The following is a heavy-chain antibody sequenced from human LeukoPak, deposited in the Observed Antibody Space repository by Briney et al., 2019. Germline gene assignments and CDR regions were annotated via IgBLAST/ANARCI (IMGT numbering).Heavy chain of an antibody. CDR2: INPNSGGT. CDR3: ARDLSYFDSSGYSSRNVFDI. V-gene: IGHV1-2*02. J-gene: IGHJ3*02. Sequence: GASVKVSCKASGYTFTGYCMHWVRQAPGQGLEWMGWINPNSGGTNYAQKFQGRVTVTGDTSISTAFMEVTRLRSDDTAVYYCARDLSYFDSSGYSSRNVFDIWGQGTMVTVSS. CDR1: GYTFTGYC. D-gene: IGHD3-22*01.